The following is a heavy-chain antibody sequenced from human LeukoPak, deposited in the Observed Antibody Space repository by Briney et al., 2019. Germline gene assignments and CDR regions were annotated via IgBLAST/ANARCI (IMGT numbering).Heavy chain of an antibody. V-gene: IGHV3-48*03. Sequence: GGSLRLSCAASGFTFSSYEMNWVRQAPGKGLEWVSYISSSGSTIYYADSVKGRFTISRDNAKNSLYLQMNSLRAEDTAVYYCATYDSSGYYYPGFDYWGQGTLVTVSS. CDR3: ATYDSSGYYYPGFDY. D-gene: IGHD3-22*01. CDR2: ISSSGSTI. CDR1: GFTFSSYE. J-gene: IGHJ4*02.